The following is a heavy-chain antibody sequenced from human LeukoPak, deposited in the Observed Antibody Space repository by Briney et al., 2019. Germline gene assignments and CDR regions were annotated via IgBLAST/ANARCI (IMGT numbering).Heavy chain of an antibody. Sequence: GGSLRLSCAASGFTFSSYAMSWVRQAPGKGLEWVSAISGSGGSTYYADSVKGRFTISRDNSKNTLYLQMNSLRAEDTAVYYCAKDLGPPIAAGTTTIPFDYWGQGTLVTVSS. CDR2: ISGSGGST. J-gene: IGHJ4*02. CDR3: AKDLGPPIAAGTTTIPFDY. D-gene: IGHD6-13*01. V-gene: IGHV3-23*01. CDR1: GFTFSSYA.